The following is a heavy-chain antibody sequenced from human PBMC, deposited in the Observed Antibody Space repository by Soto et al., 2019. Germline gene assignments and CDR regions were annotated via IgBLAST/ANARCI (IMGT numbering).Heavy chain of an antibody. J-gene: IGHJ2*01. CDR3: ARDNGTTVTTDWYFDL. D-gene: IGHD4-17*01. CDR1: GGSISSGGYY. CDR2: IYYSGST. V-gene: IGHV4-31*03. Sequence: QVQLQESGPGLVKPSQTLSLTCTVSGGSISSGGYYWSWSRQHPGKGLEWIGYIYYSGSTYYNPSLNSRVTISVDKSKNQFSLKLSSVTAADTAVYYCARDNGTTVTTDWYFDLWGRGTLVTVSS.